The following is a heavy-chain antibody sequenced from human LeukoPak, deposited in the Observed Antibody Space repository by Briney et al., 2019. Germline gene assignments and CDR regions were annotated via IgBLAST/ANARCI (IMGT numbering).Heavy chain of an antibody. CDR3: AQPDF. Sequence: HAGGSLRLSCVASGITFRSSSVHWVRQAPGKGLEWLAFIRFDGSTKYYADSVKGRFTVSRDNSKSTLYLQMNSPRAEDTAVYYCAQPDFWGQGTLVTVSS. V-gene: IGHV3-30*02. CDR2: IRFDGSTK. CDR1: GITFRSSS. J-gene: IGHJ4*02.